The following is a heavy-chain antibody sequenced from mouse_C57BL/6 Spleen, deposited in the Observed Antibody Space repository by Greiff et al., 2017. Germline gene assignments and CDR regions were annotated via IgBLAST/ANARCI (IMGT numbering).Heavy chain of an antibody. D-gene: IGHD3-3*01. CDR1: GYTFTSYW. CDR3: TRLTGGAAWFAY. Sequence: VQLQQSGTVLARPGASVKMSCKTSGYTFTSYWMHWVKQRPGQGLEWIGAIYPGNSDTSYNQKFKGKAKLTAVTSASTAYMELSSLTNEDSAVYYCTRLTGGAAWFAYWGQGTLVTVSA. CDR2: IYPGNSDT. V-gene: IGHV1-5*01. J-gene: IGHJ3*01.